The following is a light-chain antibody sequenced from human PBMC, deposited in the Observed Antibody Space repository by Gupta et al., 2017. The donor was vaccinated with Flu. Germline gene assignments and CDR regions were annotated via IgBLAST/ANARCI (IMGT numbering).Light chain of an antibody. CDR3: QQDGSSLGT. Sequence: GTLSLSPGERAPLSCRASQIVSSSYLAWYQQNPGQAPRLLIYGASSRATGLPDSFTGSGSGTDFTLTISILDPEDFAVYYCQQDGSSLGTFGQGTKVEIK. CDR2: GAS. J-gene: IGKJ1*01. V-gene: IGKV3-20*01. CDR1: QIVSSSY.